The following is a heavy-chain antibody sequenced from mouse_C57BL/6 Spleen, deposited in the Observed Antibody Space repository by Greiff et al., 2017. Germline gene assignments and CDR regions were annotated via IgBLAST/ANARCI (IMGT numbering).Heavy chain of an antibody. D-gene: IGHD1-1*01. CDR1: GFNIKDDY. V-gene: IGHV14-4*01. CDR2: IDPENGDT. CDR3: TSYYYGSRAY. J-gene: IGHJ3*01. Sequence: DVQLQESGAELVRPGASVKLSCTASGFNIKDDYMHWVKQRPEQGLEWIGWIDPENGDTEYASKFQGKATIIADTSSNTAYLQLSSLTSEDTAVYYCTSYYYGSRAYWGQGTLVTVSA.